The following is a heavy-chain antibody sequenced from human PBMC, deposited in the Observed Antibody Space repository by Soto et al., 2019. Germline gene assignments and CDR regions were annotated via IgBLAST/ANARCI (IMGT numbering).Heavy chain of an antibody. CDR2: FDPEDGET. J-gene: IGHJ2*01. Sequence: QVQLVQSGAEVKKPGASVKVSCKVSGYTLTELSMHWVRQAPGKGLEWMGGFDPEDGETIYAQKFQGRVTMTEDTSTDTAYMELSSRRSEDTAVYYCATDSGEMATTPHKGYRYFDLWGRGTLVTVSS. D-gene: IGHD5-12*01. CDR3: ATDSGEMATTPHKGYRYFDL. CDR1: GYTLTELS. V-gene: IGHV1-24*01.